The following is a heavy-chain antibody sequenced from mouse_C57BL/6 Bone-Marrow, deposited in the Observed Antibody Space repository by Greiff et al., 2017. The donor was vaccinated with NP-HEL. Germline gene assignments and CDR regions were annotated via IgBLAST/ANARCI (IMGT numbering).Heavy chain of an antibody. D-gene: IGHD1-1*01. CDR2: IHPNSGST. CDR1: GYTFTSYW. Sequence: QVQLQQPGAELVKPGASVKLSCKASGYTFTSYWMHWVKQRPGQGLEWIGMIHPNSGSTNYNEKFKSKATLTVDKSSSTAYMQLSSLTSEDSAVYYCARSKGTVVDWYFDVWGTGTTVTVSS. J-gene: IGHJ1*03. V-gene: IGHV1-64*01. CDR3: ARSKGTVVDWYFDV.